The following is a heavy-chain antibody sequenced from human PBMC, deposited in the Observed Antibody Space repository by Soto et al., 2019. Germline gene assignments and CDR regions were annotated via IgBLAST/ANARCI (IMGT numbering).Heavy chain of an antibody. CDR3: VRDGTKTLRDWFDP. Sequence: SETLSLTCTISGASISGFYWSWIRKSAGKGLEWIGRIYATGTTDYNPSLKSRVMMSVDTSKKQFSLKLRSVTAADTAVYYCVRDGTKTLRDWFDPWGQGISVTVSS. CDR2: IYATGTT. CDR1: GASISGFY. D-gene: IGHD1-1*01. V-gene: IGHV4-4*07. J-gene: IGHJ5*02.